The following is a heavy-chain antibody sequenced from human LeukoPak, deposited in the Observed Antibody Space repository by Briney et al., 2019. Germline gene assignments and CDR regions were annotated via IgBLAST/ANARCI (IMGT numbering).Heavy chain of an antibody. V-gene: IGHV4-39*02. CDR1: GGSTISGNYY. CDR2: ISSSGNT. J-gene: IGHJ4*02. D-gene: IGHD3-3*01. Sequence: SETLSLTCTVSGGSTISGNYYWGWIRQPPGKGLEWIGGISSSGNTYYNPSLKSRITIFIDTSKNHFSLKLSSVSAADTAVYYCARLGAGPTYYDFWSGYSSFYFDYWGQGTLVTVSS. CDR3: ARLGAGPTYYDFWSGYSSFYFDY.